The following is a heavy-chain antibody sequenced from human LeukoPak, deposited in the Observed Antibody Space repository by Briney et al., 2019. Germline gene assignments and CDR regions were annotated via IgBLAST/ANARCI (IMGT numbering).Heavy chain of an antibody. Sequence: SETLSLTCAVYGGSFSRYQYSWFRQFSGKGPEWIGQIYPSGGSTYNPSIKSRVTMSVDASKSQFSLTLRSGTAADTAVYYCARHKSAPPPFDIWGQGTLVTVSS. J-gene: IGHJ3*02. D-gene: IGHD6-6*01. CDR3: ARHKSAPPPFDI. CDR1: GGSFSRYQ. CDR2: IYPSGGS. V-gene: IGHV4-34*01.